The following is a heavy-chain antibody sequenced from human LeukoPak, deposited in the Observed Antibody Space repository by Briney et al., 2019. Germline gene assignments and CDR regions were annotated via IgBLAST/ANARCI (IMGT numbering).Heavy chain of an antibody. D-gene: IGHD3-9*01. Sequence: KPSETLSLTCAVYGGSFSGYYWSWIRQPPGKGLEWIGEINHSGSTNYNLSLKSRVTISVDTSKNQFSLKLSSVTAADTAVYYCARGRKTYYDILTGYYTRAFDIWGQGTMVTVSS. CDR2: INHSGST. CDR1: GGSFSGYY. J-gene: IGHJ3*02. V-gene: IGHV4-34*01. CDR3: ARGRKTYYDILTGYYTRAFDI.